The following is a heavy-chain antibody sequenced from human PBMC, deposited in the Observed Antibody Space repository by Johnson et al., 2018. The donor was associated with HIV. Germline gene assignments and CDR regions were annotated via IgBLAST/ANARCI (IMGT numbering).Heavy chain of an antibody. V-gene: IGHV3-30*04. J-gene: IGHJ3*02. CDR3: ARDPPVTTTHNAFDI. CDR1: GFTFSSYA. CDR2: ISYDGSNK. Sequence: QEQLVESGGGVVQPGRSLRLSCAASGFTFSSYALHWVRQAPGKGLEWVAVISYDGSNKYYADSVKGRFTISRDNSKNTVYLQMNSLRAEDTAVYYCARDPPVTTTHNAFDIWGQGTMVTVSS. D-gene: IGHD4-17*01.